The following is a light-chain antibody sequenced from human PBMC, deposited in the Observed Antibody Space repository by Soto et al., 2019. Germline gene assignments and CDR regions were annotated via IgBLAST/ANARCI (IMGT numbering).Light chain of an antibody. CDR1: QSISNH. J-gene: IGKJ1*01. CDR2: AAS. Sequence: DIQMTQSPSSLSASVEDRVIITCRASQSISNHLNWYQQKPGKAPKLLIFAASSLQSGVPSRFSGSRSGPDFTLTISSLQPEDFAVYYCQHYVTSLTTFGQGTKVDIK. CDR3: QHYVTSLTT. V-gene: IGKV1-39*01.